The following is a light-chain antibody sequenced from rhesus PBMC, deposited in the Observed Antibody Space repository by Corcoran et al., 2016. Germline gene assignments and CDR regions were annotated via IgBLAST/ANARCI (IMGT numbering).Light chain of an antibody. Sequence: DIQMTQSPSSLSAFVGDRVTITCRASENVYNYLNWYQQKPGKAPKLLICKASTLQSGVPSRFSGNGSVTDYTLPISSLQPEDVAIYYCQHGYGSPTFGPGTNLDIK. J-gene: IGKJ3*01. CDR1: ENVYNY. V-gene: IGKV1-74*01. CDR2: KAS. CDR3: QHGYGSPT.